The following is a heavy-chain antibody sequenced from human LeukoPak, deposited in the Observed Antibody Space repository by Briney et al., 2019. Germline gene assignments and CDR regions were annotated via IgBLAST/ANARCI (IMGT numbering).Heavy chain of an antibody. V-gene: IGHV1-2*02. CDR3: AKVGNGDSRDFDI. D-gene: IGHD3-22*01. Sequence: ASVKVSCKASGYTFTGYYMHWVRQAPGQGLEWMGWINPNSGGTNYAQKFQGRVTMTRDTSISTAYMELSRLRSDDTAVYYCAKVGNGDSRDFDIWGQGTMVTVSS. CDR1: GYTFTGYY. CDR2: INPNSGGT. J-gene: IGHJ3*02.